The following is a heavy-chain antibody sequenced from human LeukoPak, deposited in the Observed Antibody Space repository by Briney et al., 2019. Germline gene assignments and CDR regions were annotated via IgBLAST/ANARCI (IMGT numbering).Heavy chain of an antibody. Sequence: GGSLRLSCAASRFTFSSYNMNWVRQAPGKGLEWVSAISGSGGSTYYADSVKGRFTISRDNSKNTLYLQMNSLRAEDTAVYYCAKDGVATIGYFDYWGQGTLVTVSS. CDR3: AKDGVATIGYFDY. V-gene: IGHV3-23*01. CDR2: ISGSGGST. CDR1: RFTFSSYN. D-gene: IGHD5-24*01. J-gene: IGHJ4*02.